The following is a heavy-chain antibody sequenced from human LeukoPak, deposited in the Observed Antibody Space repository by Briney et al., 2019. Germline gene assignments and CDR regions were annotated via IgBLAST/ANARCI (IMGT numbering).Heavy chain of an antibody. D-gene: IGHD3-9*01. V-gene: IGHV3-21*01. Sequence: PGGSLRLSCAASGFTFSSYSMNWVRQAPGKGLEWVSSISSSSSYIYYADSVKGRFTISRDNAKNSLYLQMNSLRAEDTAVYYCARDLRYFDWSWDYWGQGTLVTVSS. CDR1: GFTFSSYS. CDR2: ISSSSSYI. J-gene: IGHJ4*02. CDR3: ARDLRYFDWSWDY.